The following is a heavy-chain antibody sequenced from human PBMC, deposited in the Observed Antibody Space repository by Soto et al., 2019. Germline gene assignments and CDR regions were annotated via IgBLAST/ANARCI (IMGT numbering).Heavy chain of an antibody. CDR3: VRGADHASGSYYTLDN. J-gene: IGHJ4*02. D-gene: IGHD3-10*01. V-gene: IGHV3-30*03. CDR2: VSYDGRNT. Sequence: GGSLRLSCAASGFTFSSYGILWVRQAPGKGLEWVSLVSYDGRNTYYADSVKGRFSISRDNFQNTVYLQMNSLRTEDTAVYYCVRGADHASGSYYTLDNWGQGSLVTVSS. CDR1: GFTFSSYG.